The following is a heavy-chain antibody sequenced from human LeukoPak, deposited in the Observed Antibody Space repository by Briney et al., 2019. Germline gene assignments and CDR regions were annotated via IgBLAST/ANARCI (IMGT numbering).Heavy chain of an antibody. D-gene: IGHD3-22*01. Sequence: PGGSLRLSCAASGFTFSSFWMHWVRQAPGKGLVWVSRINSDGSSTSYADSVKGRFTISRDNAKNTLYLQMNSLRAEATAVYYCASRHYDSSGYYAAFDIWGQGTMVTVSS. J-gene: IGHJ3*02. V-gene: IGHV3-74*01. CDR1: GFTFSSFW. CDR2: INSDGSST. CDR3: ASRHYDSSGYYAAFDI.